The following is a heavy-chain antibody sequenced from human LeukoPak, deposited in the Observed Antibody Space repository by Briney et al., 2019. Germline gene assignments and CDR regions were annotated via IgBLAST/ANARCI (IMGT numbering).Heavy chain of an antibody. D-gene: IGHD4-17*01. J-gene: IGHJ4*02. CDR1: GFTFSSFV. Sequence: GRSLRLSCAASGFTFSSFVMHWVRQAPGKGLEWVAVISHVGSNKYYADSVQGRFSISRDNSKNTLYLQMNSLRAEDTAVYYCARSAGTTVTTRPPLYWGQGTLVTVSS. CDR2: ISHVGSNK. V-gene: IGHV3-30-3*01. CDR3: ARSAGTTVTTRPPLY.